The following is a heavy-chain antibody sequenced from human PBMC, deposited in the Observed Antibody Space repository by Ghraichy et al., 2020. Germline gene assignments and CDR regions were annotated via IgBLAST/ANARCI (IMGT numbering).Heavy chain of an antibody. Sequence: GESLNISCAASGFTFRNFWITWFRQTPGRGREWVAKMKQDGSETYYVDSVKGRFTISRDNAKNSLYLQMNSLRVEDTAVYYCARDVWSSVDYWGQGTLVTVSS. D-gene: IGHD3-3*01. CDR2: MKQDGSET. J-gene: IGHJ4*02. CDR3: ARDVWSSVDY. V-gene: IGHV3-7*01. CDR1: GFTFRNFW.